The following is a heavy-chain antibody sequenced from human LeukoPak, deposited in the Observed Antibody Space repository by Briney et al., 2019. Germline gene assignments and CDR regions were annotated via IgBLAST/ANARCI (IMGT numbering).Heavy chain of an antibody. CDR3: ARDCSSTSCYTEFDY. Sequence: ASVKVSCKASGYTFTGYYMHWVRQAPGQGLEWMGWISAYNGNTNYAQKLQGRVTMTTDTSTSTAYMELRSLRSDDTAVYYCARDCSSTSCYTEFDYWGQGTLVTVSS. D-gene: IGHD2-2*02. J-gene: IGHJ4*02. V-gene: IGHV1-18*04. CDR2: ISAYNGNT. CDR1: GYTFTGYY.